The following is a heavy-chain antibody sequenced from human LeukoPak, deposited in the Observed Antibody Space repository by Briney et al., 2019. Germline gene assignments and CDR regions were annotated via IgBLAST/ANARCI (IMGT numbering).Heavy chain of an antibody. V-gene: IGHV3-66*01. J-gene: IGHJ4*02. CDR1: GVTVGNNY. CDR3: ARDPPAVATNTYG. D-gene: IGHD6-13*01. CDR2: IYSGGTT. Sequence: SGGSLRLSCAASGVTVGNNYMNWVRPAPGKGLEWVSLIYSGGTTHYADSVKGRFTISRDNSKNTLYLQMNNLRVDDTAVYYCARDPPAVATNTYGWGQGTLVTVSA.